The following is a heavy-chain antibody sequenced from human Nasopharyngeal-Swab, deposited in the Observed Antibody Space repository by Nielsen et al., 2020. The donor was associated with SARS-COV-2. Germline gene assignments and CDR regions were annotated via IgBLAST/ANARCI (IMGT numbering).Heavy chain of an antibody. CDR3: ARDADSSSWYFSYYYYGMDV. CDR2: INPNSGGT. J-gene: IGHJ6*02. V-gene: IGHV1-2*02. D-gene: IGHD6-13*01. CDR1: GYTFTGYY. Sequence: ASVKVSCKASGYTFTGYYMHWVRQAPGQGLEWMGWINPNSGGTNYAQKFQGRVTVTRDTSISTAYMELSRLRSDDTAVYYCARDADSSSWYFSYYYYGMDVWGQGTTVTVSS.